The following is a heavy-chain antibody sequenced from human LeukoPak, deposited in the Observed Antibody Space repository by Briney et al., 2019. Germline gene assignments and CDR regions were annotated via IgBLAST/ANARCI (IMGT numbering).Heavy chain of an antibody. CDR2: IKRDGSEK. CDR3: ATSVGDGYDSN. D-gene: IGHD5-12*01. Sequence: GGSLRLSCAASGFTFSSYWMSWVRQAPGKGLEWVANIKRDGSEKYYVDSVKGRFTISRDNAKNSLYLQMNSLRAEDTAVYYCATSVGDGYDSNWGQGTLVTVSS. J-gene: IGHJ4*02. V-gene: IGHV3-7*01. CDR1: GFTFSSYW.